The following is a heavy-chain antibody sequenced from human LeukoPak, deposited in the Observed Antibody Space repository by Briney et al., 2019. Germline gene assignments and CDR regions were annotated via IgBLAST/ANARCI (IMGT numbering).Heavy chain of an antibody. CDR1: GFTFSGSA. J-gene: IGHJ4*01. Sequence: GGSLRLSCAASGFTFSGSAMHWVRQASGKGLEWVGRIRSKANSYATAYAASVKGRFTISRDDSKNTAYLQMNSLKTEDTAVNYCTRVGATFLDYWCQGTLVTVSS. CDR3: TRVGATFLDY. D-gene: IGHD1-26*01. V-gene: IGHV3-73*01. CDR2: IRSKANSYAT.